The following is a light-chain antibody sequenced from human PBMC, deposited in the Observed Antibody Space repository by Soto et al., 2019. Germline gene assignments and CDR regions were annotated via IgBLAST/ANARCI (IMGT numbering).Light chain of an antibody. J-gene: IGKJ2*01. CDR1: QSISSW. V-gene: IGKV1-5*01. CDR2: DAS. CDR3: QQYNSYPYT. Sequence: DIQITQSPSTLSSSVGDRVAITCLSSQSISSWLAWYQQKPGKAPKLLIYDASSLESGVPSRFSGSGSGTEFTLTISSLQPDDFATYYCQQYNSYPYTFGQGTKVDIK.